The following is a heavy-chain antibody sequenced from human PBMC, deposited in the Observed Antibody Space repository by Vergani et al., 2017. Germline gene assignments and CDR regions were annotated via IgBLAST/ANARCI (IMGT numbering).Heavy chain of an antibody. J-gene: IGHJ4*02. CDR1: GFTFSSYG. D-gene: IGHD3-9*01. Sequence: QVQLVESGGGVVQPGKSLRLSCAASGFTFSSYGMHWVRQAPGKGLEWVAVISYDGSDTYYSNSVKGRFTISSDNSKNTLYLKMNSLRAEDTAVYYCAKXPGLRYFDWYFDYWGQGTLVTVSS. CDR3: AKXPGLRYFDWYFDY. V-gene: IGHV3-30*18. CDR2: ISYDGSDT.